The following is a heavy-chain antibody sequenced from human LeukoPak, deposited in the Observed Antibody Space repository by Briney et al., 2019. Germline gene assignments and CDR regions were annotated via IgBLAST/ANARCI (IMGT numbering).Heavy chain of an antibody. D-gene: IGHD1-26*01. CDR3: ARWDSGSCSD. Sequence: GGSLRLSCAASGFTFSDHYMDWVRQAPGKGLEWVGRTKNKANSYTTEYAASVKGRFTISRDESKNSLYLQMNSLKTEDTAVYYCARWDSGSCSDWGQGTLVTVSS. CDR2: TKNKANSYTT. CDR1: GFTFSDHY. V-gene: IGHV3-72*01. J-gene: IGHJ4*02.